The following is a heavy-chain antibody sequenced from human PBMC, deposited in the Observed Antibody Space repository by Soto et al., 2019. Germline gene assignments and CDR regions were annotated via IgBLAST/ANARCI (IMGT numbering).Heavy chain of an antibody. Sequence: SETLSLTCTVSGGSISSSSYYWGWIRQPPGKGLEWIGSIYYSGSTYYNPSLKSRVTISVDTSKNQFSLKLSSVTAADTAVYYCASRREQHPGGATSGFDYWGQGTLVTVSS. CDR2: IYYSGST. J-gene: IGHJ4*02. CDR3: ASRREQHPGGATSGFDY. D-gene: IGHD1-1*01. V-gene: IGHV4-39*01. CDR1: GGSISSSSYY.